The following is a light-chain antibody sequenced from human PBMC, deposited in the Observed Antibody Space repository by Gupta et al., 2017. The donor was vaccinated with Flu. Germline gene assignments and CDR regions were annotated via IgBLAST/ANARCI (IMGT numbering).Light chain of an antibody. CDR1: SFPKQY. CDR2: KDT. CDR3: QSADTSGTAFYV. J-gene: IGLJ1*01. Sequence: SSELPQPPSVSVSPGQTARIHCSGDSFPKQYAYWYQQKPGQAPVLVIYKDTERPSGSPERFSGSSSGTTVTLTISGVRAEEEADYYCQSADTSGTAFYVFGTGTKVTVL. V-gene: IGLV3-25*02.